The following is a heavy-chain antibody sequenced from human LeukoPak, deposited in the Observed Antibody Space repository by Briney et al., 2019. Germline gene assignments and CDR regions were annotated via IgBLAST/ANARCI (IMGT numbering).Heavy chain of an antibody. D-gene: IGHD3-22*01. CDR1: GFTFSSYE. Sequence: GGSLRLSCAASGFTFSSYEMNWVRQAPGKGLECVSYISSSGSIIYYADSVKGRFTISRDSAKNSLYLQMNSLRAEDTAVYYCARGAYYYDSSGYYGAFDIWGQGTMVTVSS. CDR2: ISSSGSII. J-gene: IGHJ3*02. V-gene: IGHV3-48*03. CDR3: ARGAYYYDSSGYYGAFDI.